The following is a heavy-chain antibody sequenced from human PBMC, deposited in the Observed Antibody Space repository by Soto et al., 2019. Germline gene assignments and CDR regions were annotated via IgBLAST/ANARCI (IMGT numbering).Heavy chain of an antibody. CDR1: GGSISSSNW. CDR2: IYYSGST. CDR3: ARDGGTYGMDV. D-gene: IGHD3-16*01. J-gene: IGHJ6*02. V-gene: IGHV4-4*02. Sequence: SETLSLTCAVSGGSISSSNWWSWVRQPPGKGLEWIGYIYYSGSTNYNPSLKIRVTISVDTSKNQFSLKLSSVTAADTAVYYCARDGGTYGMDVWGQGTTVTV.